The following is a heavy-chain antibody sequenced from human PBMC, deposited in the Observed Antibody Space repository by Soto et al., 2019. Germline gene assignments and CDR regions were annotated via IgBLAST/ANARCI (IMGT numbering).Heavy chain of an antibody. CDR3: ARGLLRYDFWSGYSDY. Sequence: GGSLRLSCAASGFTFSSYSMNWVRQAPGKGLEWVSYISSSSSTIYYADSVKGRFTISRDNAKNSLYLQMNSLRDEDTAVYYCARGLLRYDFWSGYSDYWGQGTLVTVSS. D-gene: IGHD3-3*01. V-gene: IGHV3-48*02. CDR2: ISSSSSTI. CDR1: GFTFSSYS. J-gene: IGHJ4*02.